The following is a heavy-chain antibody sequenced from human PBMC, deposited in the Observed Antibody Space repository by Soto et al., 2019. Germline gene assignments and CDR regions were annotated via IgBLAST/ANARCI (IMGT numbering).Heavy chain of an antibody. J-gene: IGHJ1*01. CDR1: GGSFSGYY. CDR3: ARGGRGLLWFGESRHFQH. V-gene: IGHV4-34*01. D-gene: IGHD3-10*01. CDR2: INHSGST. Sequence: SETLSLTCAVYGGSFSGYYWSWIRQPPGKGLEWIGEINHSGSTNYNPSLKRRVTISVDTSKNQFSLKLSSVTAADTAVYYCARGGRGLLWFGESRHFQHWGQGALVTVSS.